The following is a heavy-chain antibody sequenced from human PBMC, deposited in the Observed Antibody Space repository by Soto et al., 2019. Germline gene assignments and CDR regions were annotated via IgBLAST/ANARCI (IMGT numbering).Heavy chain of an antibody. J-gene: IGHJ4*02. CDR1: GYTFTSYY. CDR2: ISAYNGNT. CDR3: ARDSGDYDFWSGYYTGYFDY. Sequence: ASVKVSCKASGYTFTSYYMHWVRQAPGQGLEWMGWISAYNGNTNYAQKLQGRVTMTTDTSTSTAYMELRSLRSDDTAVYYCARDSGDYDFWSGYYTGYFDYWGQGTLVTRLL. D-gene: IGHD3-3*01. V-gene: IGHV1-18*04.